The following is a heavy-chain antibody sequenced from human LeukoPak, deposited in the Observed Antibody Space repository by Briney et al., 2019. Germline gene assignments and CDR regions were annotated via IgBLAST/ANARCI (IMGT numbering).Heavy chain of an antibody. J-gene: IGHJ3*01. Sequence: SETLSLTCTVSGDSISSGYYYWSWIRQPAGKGLEWIGRISSSGSTNYNPSLKSRVTISVDTSKNQFSLKLYSVTAADTAVYYCARADRDSGLGAFDVWGQGTMVTVSS. CDR2: ISSSGST. CDR3: ARADRDSGLGAFDV. D-gene: IGHD1-26*01. CDR1: GDSISSGYYY. V-gene: IGHV4-61*02.